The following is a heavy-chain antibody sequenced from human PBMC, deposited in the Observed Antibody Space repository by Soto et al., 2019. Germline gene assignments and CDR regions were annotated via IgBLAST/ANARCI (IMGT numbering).Heavy chain of an antibody. V-gene: IGHV1-69*02. CDR1: GGTFSSYT. CDR2: IIPILGIA. Sequence: EASVKVSCKASGGTFSSYTISWVRQAPGQGLEWMGRIIPILGIANYAQKFQGRVTITADKSTSTAYMELSSLRSEDTAVYYCARWGDPGYCSSTSCSYFDYWGQGTLVTVSS. CDR3: ARWGDPGYCSSTSCSYFDY. J-gene: IGHJ4*02. D-gene: IGHD2-2*01.